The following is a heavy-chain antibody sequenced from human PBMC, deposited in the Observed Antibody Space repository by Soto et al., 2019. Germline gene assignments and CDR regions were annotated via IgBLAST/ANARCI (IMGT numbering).Heavy chain of an antibody. Sequence: GGSLRLSCAASGFTFSSYGMHWVRQAPGKGLEWVAVIWYDGGNKYYADSVKGRFTISRDNSKNTLYLQMNSLRAEDTAVYYCARNSPFGGSYSSVYLAPDYWGQGTLVTVSS. CDR3: ARNSPFGGSYSSVYLAPDY. D-gene: IGHD3-22*01. CDR1: GFTFSSYG. J-gene: IGHJ4*02. CDR2: IWYDGGNK. V-gene: IGHV3-33*01.